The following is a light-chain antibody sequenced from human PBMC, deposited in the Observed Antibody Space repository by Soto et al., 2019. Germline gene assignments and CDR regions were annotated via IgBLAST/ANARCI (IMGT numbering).Light chain of an antibody. Sequence: EIVLTQSPGTLSLSPGERATLSCRASQSVSSSYLAWYQQKPGQAPRLLIYGASSRATGIPDRFSGSGSGTDFTLTISRLEPEDFAVYYCQQYGSSVLTFGGGTKWISN. CDR3: QQYGSSVLT. CDR1: QSVSSSY. V-gene: IGKV3-20*01. CDR2: GAS. J-gene: IGKJ4*01.